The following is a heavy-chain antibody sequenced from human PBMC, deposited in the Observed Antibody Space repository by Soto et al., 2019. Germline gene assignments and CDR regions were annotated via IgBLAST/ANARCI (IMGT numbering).Heavy chain of an antibody. V-gene: IGHV4-34*01. Sequence: QVQLQQWGAGLLKPSETLSLTCAVYGGSFIGYYWSWIRQPPGKGLEWIGEINHSGSTNYNPSLKSRVTISVDTSKNQFSLKLSSVTAADTAVYYCARGTTVVTSDAFDIWGQGTMVTVSS. CDR3: ARGTTVVTSDAFDI. D-gene: IGHD4-17*01. J-gene: IGHJ3*02. CDR2: INHSGST. CDR1: GGSFIGYY.